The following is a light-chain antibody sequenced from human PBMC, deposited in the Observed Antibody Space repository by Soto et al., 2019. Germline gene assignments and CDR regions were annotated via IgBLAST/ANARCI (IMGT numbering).Light chain of an antibody. CDR3: QQYYSTSSIT. V-gene: IGKV4-1*01. CDR1: QSVLESSNNRNY. Sequence: DIVMTQSPASLAVSLGERATINCKSSQSVLESSNNRNYLAWYQQKPGQPPKLLIYWASTRESGVPGRFRGSGSGTDFTLTINSLQAEDVAVYYCQQYYSTSSITFGQGTRLEIK. CDR2: WAS. J-gene: IGKJ5*01.